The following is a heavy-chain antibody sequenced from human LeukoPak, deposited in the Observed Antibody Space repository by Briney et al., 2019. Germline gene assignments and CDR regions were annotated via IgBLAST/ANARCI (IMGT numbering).Heavy chain of an antibody. D-gene: IGHD1-14*01. CDR2: IYSGGTT. V-gene: IGHV3-66*01. CDR1: GFTVSSNY. CDR3: ATGYY. Sequence: GGSLRLSCAASGFTVSSNYLSCVRQAPGKGLEWVSVIYSGGTTYYAESVKGRFTISRDNSKNMLYLQMNSLGAEDTAVYYCATGYYWGQETLVTVSS. J-gene: IGHJ4*02.